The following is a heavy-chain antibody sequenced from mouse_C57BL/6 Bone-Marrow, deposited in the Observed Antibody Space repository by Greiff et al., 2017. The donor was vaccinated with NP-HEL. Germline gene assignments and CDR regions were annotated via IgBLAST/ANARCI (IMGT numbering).Heavy chain of an antibody. Sequence: LVESGAELVKPGASVKLSCKASGYTFTEYTIHWVKQRSGQGLEWIGWFYPGSGSIKYNEKFKDKATLTADKSSSTVYMELSRLTSEDSAVYFCARHEVPYYYGSSYVRFAYWGQGTLVTVSA. CDR1: GYTFTEYT. J-gene: IGHJ3*01. CDR2: FYPGSGSI. CDR3: ARHEVPYYYGSSYVRFAY. V-gene: IGHV1-62-2*01. D-gene: IGHD1-1*01.